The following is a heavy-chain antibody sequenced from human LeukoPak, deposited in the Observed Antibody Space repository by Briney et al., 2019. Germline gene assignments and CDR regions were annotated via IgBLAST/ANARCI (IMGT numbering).Heavy chain of an antibody. CDR2: ISGSGGST. D-gene: IGHD4-17*01. CDR1: GFTFSSYA. V-gene: IGHV3-23*01. Sequence: GGSLRLSCAASGFTFSSYAMSWVRQAPGKGLEWVSAISGSGGSTYYADSVKGRFTISGDNAKNSLYLQMNSLRAEDTAVYYCARALYGEGDYWGQGTLVTVSS. J-gene: IGHJ4*02. CDR3: ARALYGEGDY.